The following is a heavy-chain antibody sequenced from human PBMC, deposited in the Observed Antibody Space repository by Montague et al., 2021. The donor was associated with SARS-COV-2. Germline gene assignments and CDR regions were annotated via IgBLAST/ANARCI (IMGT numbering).Heavy chain of an antibody. CDR1: GGSISSSTSNW. CDR2: MYYNGKT. Sequence: SETRSLTCTVSGGSISSSTSNWWGWIRQSPGKGLEWIASMYYNGKTYXXPSLKSRVTISVDTSMNQVSLKLSSVTAADTAVYYCVRSRDWFFDCWGQGTLVTVSS. V-gene: IGHV4-39*07. D-gene: IGHD3/OR15-3a*01. CDR3: VRSRDWFFDC. J-gene: IGHJ4*02.